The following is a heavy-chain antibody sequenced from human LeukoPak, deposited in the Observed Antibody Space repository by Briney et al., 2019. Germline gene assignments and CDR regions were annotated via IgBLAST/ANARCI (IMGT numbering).Heavy chain of an antibody. V-gene: IGHV4-34*01. D-gene: IGHD3-22*01. CDR3: ARGQYDSGGYHYGIRAFYFDY. CDR1: GESFSGDF. CDR2: INHRGRT. Sequence: PSETLSLTCAVYGESFSGDFWTWLRQAPGKGLEWIGEINHRGRTNYSPSLTGRVTISVDTSMNQFSLQLRSVTAADTALYYCARGQYDSGGYHYGIRAFYFDYWGQGILVTVSS. J-gene: IGHJ4*02.